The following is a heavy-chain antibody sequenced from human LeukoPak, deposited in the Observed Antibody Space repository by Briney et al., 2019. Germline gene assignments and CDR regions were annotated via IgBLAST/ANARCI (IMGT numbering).Heavy chain of an antibody. V-gene: IGHV3-9*01. CDR3: AKEVVPAANYGMDV. Sequence: GGSLRLSCAASGFTFDDYAMYWVRQAPGKGLEWGSGISWNSGSIGYADSVKGRFTISRDNAKNSLYLQMHSLRAEDTALYYCAKEVVPAANYGMDVWGQGTTVTVSS. CDR2: ISWNSGSI. D-gene: IGHD2-2*01. J-gene: IGHJ6*02. CDR1: GFTFDDYA.